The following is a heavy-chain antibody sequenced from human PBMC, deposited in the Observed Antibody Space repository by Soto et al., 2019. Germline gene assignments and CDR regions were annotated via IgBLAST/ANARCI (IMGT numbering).Heavy chain of an antibody. J-gene: IGHJ4*02. D-gene: IGHD2-2*01. Sequence: QVQLVQSGAEVKKPGSSVKVSCKASGGTFSSYAISWVRQAPGQGLEWMGGIIPIFGTANYAQKFQGRGTITADESTSTAYMELSSLRSEDTAVYYCASGIYCSSTSCSDYWGQGTLVTVSS. CDR2: IIPIFGTA. CDR3: ASGIYCSSTSCSDY. V-gene: IGHV1-69*01. CDR1: GGTFSSYA.